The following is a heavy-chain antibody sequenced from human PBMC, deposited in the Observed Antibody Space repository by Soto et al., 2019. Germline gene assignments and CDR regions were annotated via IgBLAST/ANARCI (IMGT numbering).Heavy chain of an antibody. CDR2: MNPNTGNS. CDR1: GYAFTSYD. V-gene: IGHV1-8*01. Sequence: ASVKVSCKASGYAFTSYDIYWVRQATGQGLEWMGWMNPNTGNSGYAQKFQGRVTMTSDTSISTAHMELSSLRSEDTAVYYCARRAETNGWNGFGADKYYFDFWGQGTLVTVSS. J-gene: IGHJ4*02. D-gene: IGHD1-1*01. CDR3: ARRAETNGWNGFGADKYYFDF.